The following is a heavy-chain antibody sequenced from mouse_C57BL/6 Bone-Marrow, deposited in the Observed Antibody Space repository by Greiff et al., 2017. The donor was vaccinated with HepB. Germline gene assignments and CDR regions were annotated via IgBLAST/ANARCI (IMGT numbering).Heavy chain of an antibody. CDR1: GFTFSSYA. J-gene: IGHJ2*01. CDR2: ISDGGSYT. CDR3: ARDLFEFDY. V-gene: IGHV5-4*01. Sequence: EVQLVESGGGLVKPGGSLKLSCAASGFTFSSYAMSWVRQTPEKRLEWVATISDGGSYTYYPDNVKGRFTISRDNAKHNLYLQMSHLKSEDTAMYYCARDLFEFDYWGQGTTLTVSS.